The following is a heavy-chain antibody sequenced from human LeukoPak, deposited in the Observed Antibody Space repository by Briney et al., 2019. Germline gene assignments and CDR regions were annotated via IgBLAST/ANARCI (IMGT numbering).Heavy chain of an antibody. CDR1: GFTFSSYW. V-gene: IGHV3-74*01. CDR3: ARGSTKGGRGLQWLVQGVNDY. Sequence: GGSLRLSCAASGFTFSSYWVYWVRQAPGKGLMWVSRITSDGSSTSYADSVKGRFTISRDNAKNTLYLQMNSLRAEDTAVYYCARGSTKGGRGLQWLVQGVNDYWGQGTLVTVSS. CDR2: ITSDGSST. D-gene: IGHD6-19*01. J-gene: IGHJ4*02.